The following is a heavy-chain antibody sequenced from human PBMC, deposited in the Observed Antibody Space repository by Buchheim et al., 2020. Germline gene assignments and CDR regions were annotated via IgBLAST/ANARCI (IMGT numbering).Heavy chain of an antibody. Sequence: EVQLVESGGGLVRPGGSLRLSCAASGFSFSNAWLSWVRQAPGKGLEWVGRILSKTDGGTTAHAAPVKGRFTISRDDLKNTLYLQMNSLRTEDTAVYYCATEGSASQNYWGQGTL. J-gene: IGHJ4*02. V-gene: IGHV3-15*01. D-gene: IGHD2-15*01. CDR3: ATEGSASQNY. CDR2: ILSKTDGGTT. CDR1: GFSFSNAW.